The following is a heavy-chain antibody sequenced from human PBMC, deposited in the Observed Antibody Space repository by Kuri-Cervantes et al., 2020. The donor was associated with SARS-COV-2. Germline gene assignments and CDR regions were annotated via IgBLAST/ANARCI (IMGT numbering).Heavy chain of an antibody. CDR3: ARRLAGIAALAFDY. Sequence: ESLKISCAVYGESFSDYYWTWIRQSPGKGLEWIGEINHGGSASYNPSLESRVTISVDPSKNQFPLKLSSVTAADTAVYYCARRLAGIAALAFDYWGQGTLVTVSS. J-gene: IGHJ4*02. V-gene: IGHV4-34*01. CDR1: GESFSDYY. D-gene: IGHD6-6*01. CDR2: INHGGSA.